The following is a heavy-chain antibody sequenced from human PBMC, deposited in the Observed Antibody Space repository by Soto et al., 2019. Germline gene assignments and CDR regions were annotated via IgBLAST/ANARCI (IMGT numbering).Heavy chain of an antibody. J-gene: IGHJ6*02. CDR3: ARGEAKRGRSSSWHYYYYGMDV. Sequence: SETLSLTCAVYGGSFSGYYWSWIRQPPGKGLEWIGEINHSGSTNYNPSLKSRVTISVDTSKNQFSLKLSSVTAADTAVYYCARGEAKRGRSSSWHYYYYGMDVWGQGTTVTVSS. CDR1: GGSFSGYY. V-gene: IGHV4-34*01. D-gene: IGHD6-13*01. CDR2: INHSGST.